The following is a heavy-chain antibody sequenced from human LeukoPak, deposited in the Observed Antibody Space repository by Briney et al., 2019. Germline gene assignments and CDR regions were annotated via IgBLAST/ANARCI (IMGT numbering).Heavy chain of an antibody. CDR1: GFTFSGSA. Sequence: PGGSLRPSCAASGFTFSGSAMHWVRQASGKGLEWVGRIRSKANSYATAYAASVKGRFTISRDDSKNTAYLQMNSLKTGDTAVYYCTRDKWELLLDYYYMDVWGKGTTVTVSS. J-gene: IGHJ6*03. D-gene: IGHD1-26*01. V-gene: IGHV3-73*01. CDR2: IRSKANSYAT. CDR3: TRDKWELLLDYYYMDV.